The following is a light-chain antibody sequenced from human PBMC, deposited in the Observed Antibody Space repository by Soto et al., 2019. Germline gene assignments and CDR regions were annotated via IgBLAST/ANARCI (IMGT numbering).Light chain of an antibody. CDR1: QSISSW. V-gene: IGKV1-5*03. J-gene: IGKJ1*01. CDR2: KAS. Sequence: DIQMTQSTSTLSASVGDRVTITCRASQSISSWLAWYQQKPGKAPKLLIYKASNLESGVPSRFSGSGSGTEFTLTISSLQPDDFATYYCQQYSTYSWTFGQGTQVEIK. CDR3: QQYSTYSWT.